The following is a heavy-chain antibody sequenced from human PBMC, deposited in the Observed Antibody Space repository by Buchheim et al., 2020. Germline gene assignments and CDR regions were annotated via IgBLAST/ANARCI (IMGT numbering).Heavy chain of an antibody. V-gene: IGHV3-74*01. CDR2: INSDGSST. CDR3: ARDPPSSIAALNRGMDV. Sequence: EGQLVESGGGLVQPGGSLRLSCAASGFTFSSYWMHWVRQAPGKGLVWVSRINSDGSSTSYADSVKGRFTISRENAKNTLYLQMNSLRAEDTAVYYCARDPPSSIAALNRGMDVWGQGTT. D-gene: IGHD6-6*01. CDR1: GFTFSSYW. J-gene: IGHJ6*02.